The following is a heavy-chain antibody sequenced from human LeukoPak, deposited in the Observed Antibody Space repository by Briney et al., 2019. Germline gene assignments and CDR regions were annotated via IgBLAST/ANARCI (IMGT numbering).Heavy chain of an antibody. V-gene: IGHV4-30-4*01. CDR1: GVSISSGDYY. Sequence: SETLSLTCTVSGVSISSGDYYWGWVRQPPGKGLEWIGYIYYSGSTYYNPSLKSRVTISVDTSKNQFSLKLSSVTAADTAVYYCARGPDYGGIDYWGQGTLVTVSS. J-gene: IGHJ4*02. D-gene: IGHD4-23*01. CDR3: ARGPDYGGIDY. CDR2: IYYSGST.